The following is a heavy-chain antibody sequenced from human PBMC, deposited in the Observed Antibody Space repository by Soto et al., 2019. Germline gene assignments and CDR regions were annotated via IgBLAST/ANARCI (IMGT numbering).Heavy chain of an antibody. Sequence: PGGSLRLSCAASGFTFSSYCMIWIRQAPGKGLEWVSRVNSGGSITTYADSVKGRFTISRDNAKNTVYLQMNSLRAEDTAVYYCARASAYSYQNWFDPWGQGTLVTVSS. CDR3: ARASAYSYQNWFDP. D-gene: IGHD5-18*01. CDR2: VNSGGSIT. J-gene: IGHJ5*02. V-gene: IGHV3-74*01. CDR1: GFTFSSYC.